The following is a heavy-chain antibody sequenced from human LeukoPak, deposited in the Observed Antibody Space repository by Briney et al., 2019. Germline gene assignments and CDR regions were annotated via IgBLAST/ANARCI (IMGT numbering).Heavy chain of an antibody. J-gene: IGHJ4*02. CDR3: ARAYYYDILTGYFDY. D-gene: IGHD3-9*01. V-gene: IGHV1-18*01. CDR1: GYTFTSYG. Sequence: ASVKVSCKASGYTFTSYGISWVRQAPGQGLEWMGWISAYNGNTNYAQKLQGRVTITTDTSTSTAYMELRSLRSDDTAVYYCARAYYYDILTGYFDYWGQGTLVTVSS. CDR2: ISAYNGNT.